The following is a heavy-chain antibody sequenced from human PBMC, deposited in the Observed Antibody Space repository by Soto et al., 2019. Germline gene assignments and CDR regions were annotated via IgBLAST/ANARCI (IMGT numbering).Heavy chain of an antibody. V-gene: IGHV3-30*18. CDR1: GFTFSSYG. CDR2: ISYDGSNK. Sequence: QVQLVESGGGVVQPGRSLRLSCAASGFTFSSYGMHWVRQAPGKGLEWVAVISYDGSNKYYADSVKGRFTISRDNSKNSLYLQMNSLRAEDTAVYYGAKDLPSGSYYEYYYGMDVWGQGTTVTVSS. J-gene: IGHJ6*02. D-gene: IGHD1-26*01. CDR3: AKDLPSGSYYEYYYGMDV.